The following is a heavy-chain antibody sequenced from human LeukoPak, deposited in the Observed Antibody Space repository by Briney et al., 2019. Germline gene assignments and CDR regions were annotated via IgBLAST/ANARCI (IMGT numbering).Heavy chain of an antibody. CDR3: ARGGRYYYDSSGWHSAIDI. V-gene: IGHV1-18*01. J-gene: IGHJ3*02. CDR1: GYTFTSYG. D-gene: IGHD3-22*01. Sequence: ASVKVSCKASGYTFTSYGISWVRQAHAQGQEWVGWISTYNGNTNNAQKLQGRVTMTTDTSTSTAYMELRSLRSDDTAVYYCARGGRYYYDSSGWHSAIDIWGQGTMVTVSS. CDR2: ISTYNGNT.